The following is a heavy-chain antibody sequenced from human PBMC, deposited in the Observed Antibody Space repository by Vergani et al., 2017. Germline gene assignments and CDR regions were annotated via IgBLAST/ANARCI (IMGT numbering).Heavy chain of an antibody. Sequence: QVQLQESGPGLVKPPGTLSLTCAVSGDSISSNNCWTWFRQPPGKGLEWIGEICHTEDTKYSPSLKSRVTVSVDGSRNLFSLRLNSVTAADTAVYYCATIGYRRWGYYFDYWGQGILVTVSS. CDR1: GDSISSNNC. V-gene: IGHV4-4*03. CDR2: ICHTEDT. J-gene: IGHJ4*02. CDR3: ATIGYRRWGYYFDY. D-gene: IGHD2-2*02.